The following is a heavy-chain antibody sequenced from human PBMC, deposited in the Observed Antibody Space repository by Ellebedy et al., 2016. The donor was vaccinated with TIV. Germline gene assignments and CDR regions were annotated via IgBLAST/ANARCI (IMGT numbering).Heavy chain of an antibody. J-gene: IGHJ4*02. CDR1: GYTFTRHY. CDR3: ARGDTGGPFDY. Sequence: AASVKVSCKASGYTFTRHYIHWVRQAPGQGREWTAVINPSGGSTFYAQKFQGRVTMTRDTSTSTVYMELSSLRSEDTAVYYCARGDTGGPFDYWGQGTLVTVSS. V-gene: IGHV1-46*01. D-gene: IGHD2-8*02. CDR2: INPSGGST.